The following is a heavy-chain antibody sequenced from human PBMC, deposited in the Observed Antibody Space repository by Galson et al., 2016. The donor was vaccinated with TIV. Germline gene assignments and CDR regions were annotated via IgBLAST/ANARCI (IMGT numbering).Heavy chain of an antibody. Sequence: SLRLSCAASGFTFNIYGMHWVRQAPGKGLEWVASIRYDGSYQNYVDSVKGRFTISRDNSKNTLYLRMNSLRVDDAAVYYCARPGLLQSYESGDNYYDYCWYGLDVWGQGATVTVSS. CDR3: ARPGLLQSYESGDNYYDYCWYGLDV. J-gene: IGHJ6*02. D-gene: IGHD2-21*02. CDR1: GFTFNIYG. CDR2: IRYDGSYQ. V-gene: IGHV3-33*01.